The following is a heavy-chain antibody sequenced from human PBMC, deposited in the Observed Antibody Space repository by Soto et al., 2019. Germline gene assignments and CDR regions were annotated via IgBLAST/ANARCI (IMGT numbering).Heavy chain of an antibody. CDR2: ISYEGSNK. CDR1: GFTFSSYV. D-gene: IGHD2-15*01. J-gene: IGHJ4*02. V-gene: IGHV3-30*18. CDR3: AKDPLQYCSGGSCSTVDY. Sequence: QVQLVESGGGVVQPGRSLRLSCAASGFTFSSYVMHWVRQAPGEGLEWVAVISYEGSNKYYGDSVKGRFTISRDNSKNTLYLQLNSLRAEDTAVYYCAKDPLQYCSGGSCSTVDYWGQGTLVTVSS.